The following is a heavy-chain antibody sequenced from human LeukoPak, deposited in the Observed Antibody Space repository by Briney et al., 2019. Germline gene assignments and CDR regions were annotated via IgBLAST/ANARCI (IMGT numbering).Heavy chain of an antibody. CDR2: TSAYNGNT. CDR1: GYTFTSYG. V-gene: IGHV1-18*01. CDR3: ARGRLQRITMVRGAAYYYYYMDV. Sequence: ASVKVSCKASGYTFTSYGISWVRQAPGQGLEWMGWTSAYNGNTNYAQKLQGRVTMTTDTSTSTAYMELSSLRSEDTAVYYCARGRLQRITMVRGAAYYYYYMDVWGKGTTVTVSS. D-gene: IGHD3-10*01. J-gene: IGHJ6*03.